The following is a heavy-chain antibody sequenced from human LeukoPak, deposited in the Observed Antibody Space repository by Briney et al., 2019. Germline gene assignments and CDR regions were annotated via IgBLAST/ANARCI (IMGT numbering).Heavy chain of an antibody. CDR2: IKEDGSDK. J-gene: IGHJ4*01. D-gene: IGHD6-6*01. Sequence: PGGSPRLSCAASGFTFSDYWMSWIRQASGKGLEWVANIKEDGSDKYYVDSVKGRFTISRDNAKNSLYFQMNSLRAEDTAVYYCARDRLGFHYWGQGTLVTVSS. CDR3: ARDRLGFHY. CDR1: GFTFSDYW. V-gene: IGHV3-7*01.